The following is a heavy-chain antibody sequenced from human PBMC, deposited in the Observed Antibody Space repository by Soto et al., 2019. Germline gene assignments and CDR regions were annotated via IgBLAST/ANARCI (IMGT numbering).Heavy chain of an antibody. CDR2: ISSSSSYI. V-gene: IGHV3-21*01. J-gene: IGHJ4*02. CDR3: ARDKPGYVGFRVDY. CDR1: GFTFSSYS. D-gene: IGHD5-12*01. Sequence: EVQLVESGGGLVKPGGSLRLSCAASGFTFSSYSMNWVRQAPGKGLEWVSSISSSSSYIYYADSVKGRFTISRDNAKNSLYLQMHCLRAEDTAVYCCARDKPGYVGFRVDYWGQGTLVTVSS.